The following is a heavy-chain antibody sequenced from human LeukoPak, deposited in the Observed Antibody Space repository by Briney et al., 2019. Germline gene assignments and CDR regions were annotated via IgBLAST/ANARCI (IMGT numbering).Heavy chain of an antibody. J-gene: IGHJ4*02. CDR3: ASGRFNYDSTGYSSFYY. CDR2: IKEDGSEK. D-gene: IGHD3-22*01. CDR1: GFTFSSYW. V-gene: IGHV3-7*01. Sequence: GGSLRLSCTASGFTFSSYWMSWVRQAPGKGLEWVANIKEDGSEKYCVDSVKGRFTISRDNAKNSLYLQVNSLRAEDTALYYCASGRFNYDSTGYSSFYYWGQGTLVTVSS.